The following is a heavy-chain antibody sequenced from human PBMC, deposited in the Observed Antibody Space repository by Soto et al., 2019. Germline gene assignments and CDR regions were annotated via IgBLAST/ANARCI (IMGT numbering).Heavy chain of an antibody. CDR2: ISYDGTNK. J-gene: IGHJ4*02. Sequence: QVQLVESGGGVAQPGRSLRLSCAASGFTFNKYGFHWVRQAPGKGLEWVALISYDGTNKYYPDSLKGRFTISRDNSKNTLYLQMNSLRAEDTAVYYCARMMAYYCDYWGQGTLVTVSS. CDR3: ARMMAYYCDY. V-gene: IGHV3-30*03. D-gene: IGHD3-16*01. CDR1: GFTFNKYG.